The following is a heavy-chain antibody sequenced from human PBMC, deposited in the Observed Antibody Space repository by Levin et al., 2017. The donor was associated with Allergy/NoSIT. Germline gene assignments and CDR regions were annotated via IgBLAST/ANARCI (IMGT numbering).Heavy chain of an antibody. CDR2: ITDNGGAT. D-gene: IGHD6-13*01. Sequence: GESLKISCAASGLTFTSYAMSWVRQAPGKGLEWVSAITDNGGATFYLDSVKGRFTISRDNSKNTLDLQMSSLRAEDTAIYYCAKEGRYGSSWFPGYFDCWGRGTLVSVSS. CDR1: GLTFTSYA. J-gene: IGHJ4*02. V-gene: IGHV3-23*01. CDR3: AKEGRYGSSWFPGYFDC.